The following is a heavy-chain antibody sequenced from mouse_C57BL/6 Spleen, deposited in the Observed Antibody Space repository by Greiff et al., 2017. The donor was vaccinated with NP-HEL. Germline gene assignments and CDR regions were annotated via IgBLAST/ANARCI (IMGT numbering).Heavy chain of an antibody. CDR3: ARRDYGYDEYFDV. J-gene: IGHJ1*03. V-gene: IGHV1-61*01. CDR1: GYTFTSYW. CDR2: IYPSDSET. D-gene: IGHD2-2*01. Sequence: QVQLQQSGAELVRPGSSVKLSCKASGYTFTSYWMDWVKQRPGQGLEWIGNIYPSDSETHYNQKFKDKATLTVDKSSSTAYMQLSSLTSEDSAVYYCARRDYGYDEYFDVWGTGTTVTVSS.